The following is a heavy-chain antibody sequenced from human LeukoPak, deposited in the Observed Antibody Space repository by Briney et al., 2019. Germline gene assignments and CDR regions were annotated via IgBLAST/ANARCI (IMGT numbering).Heavy chain of an antibody. CDR3: ATGGPGYPIDY. CDR1: GGSVSSGDYF. D-gene: IGHD6-25*01. V-gene: IGHV4-61*08. CDR2: FYYSGST. J-gene: IGHJ4*02. Sequence: PSQTLSLTCTVSGGSVSSGDYFWSWIRQPPGKGLECIGYFYYSGSTNYNPSLKSRVTISVDTSKNQFSLKLSSVTAADTAVYYCATGGPGYPIDYWGQGTLVTVSS.